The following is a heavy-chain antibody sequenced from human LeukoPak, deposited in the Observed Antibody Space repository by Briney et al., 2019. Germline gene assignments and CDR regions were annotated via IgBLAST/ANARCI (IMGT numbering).Heavy chain of an antibody. Sequence: GASVKVSCKASGYTFTGYYMHWVRQAPGQGLEWMGWINPNSGGTNYAQKFQGRVTMTRDTSISTAYMELSRLRSDDTAVYYCARDRGYRGRYYYDSSGYYAPFDYWGQGTTVTVSS. CDR1: GYTFTGYY. CDR2: INPNSGGT. V-gene: IGHV1-2*02. D-gene: IGHD3-22*01. CDR3: ARDRGYRGRYYYDSSGYYAPFDY. J-gene: IGHJ4*03.